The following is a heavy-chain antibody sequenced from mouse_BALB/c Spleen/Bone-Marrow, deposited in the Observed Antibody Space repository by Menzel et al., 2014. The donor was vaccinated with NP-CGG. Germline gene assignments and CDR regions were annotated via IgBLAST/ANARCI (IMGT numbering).Heavy chain of an antibody. D-gene: IGHD1-1*01. V-gene: IGHV1-69*02. CDR3: TRYGNSHYYAVDY. J-gene: IGHJ4*01. CDR1: GYTFTSYW. CDR2: IYPSDTYT. Sequence: QVQLQQSGAELVRPGASVKLSCRASGYTFTSYWINWVKQRPGQGLEWIGNIYPSDTYTNYNQRFKDKATLTVDKSSSTAYMQLSSLTSEDSAVYYCTRYGNSHYYAVDYWGQGTSVTVSS.